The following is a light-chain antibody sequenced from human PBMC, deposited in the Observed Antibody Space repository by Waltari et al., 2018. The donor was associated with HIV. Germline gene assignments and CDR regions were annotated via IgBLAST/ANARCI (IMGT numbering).Light chain of an antibody. CDR3: CSYAGSSTHVV. CDR2: EVS. J-gene: IGLJ2*01. V-gene: IGLV2-23*02. Sequence: QSALTQPASVSGSPGQSLTISCTGTSSDVGRYNLVSWYQQHPGKAPKVMIYEVSKRPSGVSNRFSGSKSGNTASLTISGLQAEDEADYYCCSYAGSSTHVVFGGGTKLTVL. CDR1: SSDVGRYNL.